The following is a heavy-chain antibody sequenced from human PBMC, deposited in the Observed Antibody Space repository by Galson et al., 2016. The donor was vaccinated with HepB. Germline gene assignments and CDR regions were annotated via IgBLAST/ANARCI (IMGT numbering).Heavy chain of an antibody. CDR2: ISPGRPNT. J-gene: IGHJ4*02. V-gene: IGHV3-23*01. CDR3: AVWLQVHFDH. D-gene: IGHD3-16*01. CDR1: GFVFRSSA. Sequence: SLRLSCASSGFVFRSSAMGWLRQVPGKGLEWVSTISPGRPNTHYADSVNGRFTISRDDAKDTVYLEMSSLRDEDTAIYYCAVWLQVHFDHWGQGTLVTVSS.